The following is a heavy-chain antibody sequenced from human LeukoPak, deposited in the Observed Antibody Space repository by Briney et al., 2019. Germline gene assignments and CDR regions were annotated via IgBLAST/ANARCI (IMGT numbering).Heavy chain of an antibody. Sequence: SETLSLTCAVYGGSFSGYYWSWIRRPPGKGLEWIGEINHSGSTNYNPSLKSRVTISVDTSKNQFSLKLSSVTAADTAVYYCARGFRGSTIFGVVSYYFDYWGQGTLVTVSS. CDR2: INHSGST. D-gene: IGHD3-3*01. V-gene: IGHV4-34*01. J-gene: IGHJ4*02. CDR3: ARGFRGSTIFGVVSYYFDY. CDR1: GGSFSGYY.